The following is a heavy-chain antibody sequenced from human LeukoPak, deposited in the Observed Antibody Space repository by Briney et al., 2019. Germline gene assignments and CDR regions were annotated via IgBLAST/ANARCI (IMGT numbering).Heavy chain of an antibody. V-gene: IGHV3-11*04. CDR1: GFTFSDYY. Sequence: GGSLRLSCAASGFTFSDYYMSWIRQAPGKGLEWVSYISSSGTTIYYADSVKGRFAISRDNAKNSLYLQMNSLRAEDTAVYYCARISGAAAQHFDYWGQGTLVTVSS. CDR3: ARISGAAAQHFDY. CDR2: ISSSGTTI. J-gene: IGHJ4*02. D-gene: IGHD6-13*01.